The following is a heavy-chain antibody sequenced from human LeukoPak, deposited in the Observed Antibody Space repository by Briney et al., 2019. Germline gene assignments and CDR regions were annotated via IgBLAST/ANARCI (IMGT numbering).Heavy chain of an antibody. CDR2: IYASGST. D-gene: IGHD1-26*01. CDR1: GGSISSYY. J-gene: IGHJ4*02. V-gene: IGHV4-4*07. Sequence: SETLSLTCTVSGGSISSYYWSWIRQPAGKGLEWIGRIYASGSTNYDPSLKSRVTMSVDTSKNQFSPRLRSVTAADTAVYYCARGKSRGSHIDYWGQGTLVTVSS. CDR3: ARGKSRGSHIDY.